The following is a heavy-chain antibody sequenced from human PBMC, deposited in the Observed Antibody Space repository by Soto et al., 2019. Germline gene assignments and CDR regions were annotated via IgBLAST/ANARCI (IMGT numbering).Heavy chain of an antibody. Sequence: ASVKVSCKASGYTFTGYYMHWVRQAPGQGLEWMGWINPNSGGTNYAQKFQGWVTMTRDTSISTAYMELSRLRSDDTAVYYCARARAYCSSTSRHNWFDPWGQGTLVTVSS. J-gene: IGHJ5*02. CDR1: GYTFTGYY. CDR2: INPNSGGT. CDR3: ARARAYCSSTSRHNWFDP. V-gene: IGHV1-2*04. D-gene: IGHD2-2*01.